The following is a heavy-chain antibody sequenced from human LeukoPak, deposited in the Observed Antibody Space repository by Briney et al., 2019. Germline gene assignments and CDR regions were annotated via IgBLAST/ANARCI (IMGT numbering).Heavy chain of an antibody. V-gene: IGHV3-30*18. J-gene: IGHJ5*02. Sequence: GGSLRLSCAASGFTFSSYAMSWVRQAPGKGLEWVAVISYDGSNKYYADSVKGRFTISRDNSKNTLYLQMNSLRAEDTAVYYCAKDAGTGGFDPWGQGTLVTVSS. CDR1: GFTFSSYA. D-gene: IGHD1-1*01. CDR3: AKDAGTGGFDP. CDR2: ISYDGSNK.